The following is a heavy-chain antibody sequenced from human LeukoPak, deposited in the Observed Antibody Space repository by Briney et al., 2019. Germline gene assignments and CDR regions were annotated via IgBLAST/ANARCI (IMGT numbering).Heavy chain of an antibody. CDR1: GFTFNNYA. Sequence: GGSLRPSCTASGFTFNNYAMSWVRQAPGKGLEWVSATGASGSTTYYADSVKGRFTISRDNSKNTLYLQMSSLRAEDTALYYCARQGGDTTMVRKTLYAFDFWGQGTLVTVSS. CDR2: TGASGSTT. J-gene: IGHJ3*01. CDR3: ARQGGDTTMVRKTLYAFDF. D-gene: IGHD3-10*01. V-gene: IGHV3-23*01.